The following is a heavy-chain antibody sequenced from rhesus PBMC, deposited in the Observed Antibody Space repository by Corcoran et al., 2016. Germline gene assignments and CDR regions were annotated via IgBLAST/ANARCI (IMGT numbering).Heavy chain of an antibody. D-gene: IGHD6-25*01. CDR1: GGSVSTYF. CDR2: IDGYHVNN. V-gene: IGHV4-73*01. J-gene: IGHJ6*01. Sequence: QVKLQQWGEGLVKPSETLSLTCAVYGGSVSTYFWSCIRQPPGKGLEWIGNIDGYHVNNHYNPSLKKRVPISNDTPKTQFSWKLSSVTAADTAMYYCAKGGATSGPPADGLASWDQGVVVTVSS. CDR3: AKGGATSGPPADGLAS.